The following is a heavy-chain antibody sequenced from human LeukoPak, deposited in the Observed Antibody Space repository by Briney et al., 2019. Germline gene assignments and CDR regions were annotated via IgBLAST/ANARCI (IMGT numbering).Heavy chain of an antibody. CDR3: ARESRSYDILTGKYHRGYYSYYMDV. Sequence: GGSLRLSCAASGFTFSSYSMNWVRQAPGKGPEWVANITQDVNEKYYVDSVKGRFTISRDNAKNSLYLQMNSLRAEDTAVYYCARESRSYDILTGKYHRGYYSYYMDVWGKGTTVTVSS. D-gene: IGHD3-9*01. V-gene: IGHV3-7*01. CDR2: ITQDVNEK. J-gene: IGHJ6*03. CDR1: GFTFSSYS.